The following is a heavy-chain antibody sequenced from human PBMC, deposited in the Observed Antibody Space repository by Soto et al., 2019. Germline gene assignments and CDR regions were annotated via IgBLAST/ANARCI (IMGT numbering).Heavy chain of an antibody. CDR2: IYHSGTT. J-gene: IGHJ5*02. Sequence: QVQLQESGPGLVKPSQTLSLTCTVSGGSIISGGYYWSWIRQPPGKGLEWIGYIYHSGTTYYNPSLISQVTISVDTSKNQCSLKMTSVTAADTAVYYCAMVTGSQLMGWFDPWCQGTLVSVST. CDR3: AMVTGSQLMGWFDP. CDR1: GGSIISGGYY. V-gene: IGHV4-31*01. D-gene: IGHD2-2*01.